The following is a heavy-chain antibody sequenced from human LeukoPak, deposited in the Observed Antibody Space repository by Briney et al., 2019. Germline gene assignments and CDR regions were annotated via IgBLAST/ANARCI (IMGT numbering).Heavy chain of an antibody. CDR2: IYHSGST. D-gene: IGHD3-16*01. CDR3: ARGGTSIDFDY. Sequence: PSQTVSLTCGVSGGTISSGGYSWSWIRQPPGKGLEWIGYIYHSGSTYYNPSLKSRVTISVDRSKNQFSLKLSSVTAADTAVYYCARGGTSIDFDYWGQGTLVTVSS. J-gene: IGHJ4*02. V-gene: IGHV4-30-2*01. CDR1: GGTISSGGYS.